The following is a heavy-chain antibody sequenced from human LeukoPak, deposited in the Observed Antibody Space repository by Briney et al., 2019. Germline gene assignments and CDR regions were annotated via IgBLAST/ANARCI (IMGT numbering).Heavy chain of an antibody. Sequence: PGGSLRLSCAASGFTFSSYSMNWVRQAPGKGLEWVSSISSSSSYIYYADSVKGRFTISRDNAKNSLYLQMNSLRAEGTAVYYCARGVSSSWSSVFDYWGQGTLVTVSS. CDR3: ARGVSSSWSSVFDY. D-gene: IGHD6-13*01. J-gene: IGHJ4*02. V-gene: IGHV3-21*01. CDR1: GFTFSSYS. CDR2: ISSSSSYI.